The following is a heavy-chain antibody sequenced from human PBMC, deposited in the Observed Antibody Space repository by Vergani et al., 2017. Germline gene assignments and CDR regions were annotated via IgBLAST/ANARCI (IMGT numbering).Heavy chain of an antibody. D-gene: IGHD3-10*01. V-gene: IGHV4-59*12. J-gene: IGHJ4*02. CDR3: AKDTASLVGHFDY. CDR1: GGSISSYY. Sequence: QVQLQESGPGLVKPSETLSLTCTVSGGSISSYYWSWIRQPPGKGLEWIGYIYYSGSTNYNPSLKSRVTISVDTSKNQFSLKLSSVTAADTAVYYCAKDTASLVGHFDYWGQGTLVTVSS. CDR2: IYYSGST.